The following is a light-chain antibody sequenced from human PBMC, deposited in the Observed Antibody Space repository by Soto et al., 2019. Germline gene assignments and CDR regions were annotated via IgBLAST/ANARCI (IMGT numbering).Light chain of an antibody. CDR3: HQYKGNWT. Sequence: DIQMTQSPSTLSASVGDRVTITCRASQSISSWLAWYQQKPGKAPKLLMYKASSLESGVPSRFSGSGSGTEFTLTIRSLQPDDFAINYGHQYKGNWTFGKGTKLKS. V-gene: IGKV1-5*03. CDR1: QSISSW. CDR2: KAS. J-gene: IGKJ1*01.